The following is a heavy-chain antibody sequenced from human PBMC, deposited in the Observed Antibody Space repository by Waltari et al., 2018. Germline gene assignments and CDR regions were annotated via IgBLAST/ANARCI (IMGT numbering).Heavy chain of an antibody. D-gene: IGHD3-22*01. J-gene: IGHJ4*02. CDR1: GFTFDDYA. Sequence: EVQLVESGGGLVQPGRSLRLSCAASGFTFDDYAMHWVRQAPGKGLEWVSGIRWNSGSIGDADSVKGRFTISRDNAKNSLYLQMNSLRAEDTALYYCAKDMEGEYDSSGFSDYWGQGTLVTVSS. CDR2: IRWNSGSI. CDR3: AKDMEGEYDSSGFSDY. V-gene: IGHV3-9*01.